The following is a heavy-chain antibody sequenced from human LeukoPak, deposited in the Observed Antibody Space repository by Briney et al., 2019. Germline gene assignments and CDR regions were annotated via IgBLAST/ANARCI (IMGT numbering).Heavy chain of an antibody. D-gene: IGHD6-25*01. CDR3: ARDPQPGIAAVPDY. CDR1: GFTFSSYG. CDR2: IRYDGSNK. Sequence: AGGSLRLSCAASGFTFSSYGMHWVRQAPGKGLEWVAFIRYDGSNKYYADSVKGRFTISRDNSKNTLYLQMNSLRAEDTAVYYCARDPQPGIAAVPDYWGQGTLVTVSS. V-gene: IGHV3-30*02. J-gene: IGHJ4*02.